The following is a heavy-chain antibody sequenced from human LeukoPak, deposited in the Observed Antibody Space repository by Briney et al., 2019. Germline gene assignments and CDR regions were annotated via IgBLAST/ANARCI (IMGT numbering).Heavy chain of an antibody. J-gene: IGHJ6*02. CDR1: GGSISSYY. Sequence: SETLSLTCTVSGGSISSYYWSWIRQPAGRGLEWIGRIYANGRTNYNPSLKSRVTMSVDTSKNQFSLKVTSVTAADTAVYYCARGVGGASGYFYYGMDVWGQGTTVTVSS. CDR3: ARGVGGASGYFYYGMDV. CDR2: IYANGRT. D-gene: IGHD1-26*01. V-gene: IGHV4-4*07.